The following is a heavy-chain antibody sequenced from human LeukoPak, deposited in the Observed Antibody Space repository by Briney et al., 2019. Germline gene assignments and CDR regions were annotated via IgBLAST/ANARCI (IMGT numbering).Heavy chain of an antibody. CDR1: GGSISSVDYY. J-gene: IGHJ3*02. V-gene: IGHV4-31*03. CDR2: INYRGSA. CDR3: ARDTVPGDSVDI. Sequence: SETLSLTCTVSGGSISSVDYYWSWIRQYPGKGLEWIGYINYRGSAYYNPSLKSRVTISVDTSKNQFSLKLTSVTAADTAVYYCARDTVPGDSVDIWGQGTMVTVSS.